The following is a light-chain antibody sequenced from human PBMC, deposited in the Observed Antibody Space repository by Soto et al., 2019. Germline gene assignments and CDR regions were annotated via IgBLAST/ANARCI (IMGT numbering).Light chain of an antibody. CDR2: GAS. CDR3: QQRSNWPPIT. V-gene: IGKV3-11*01. Sequence: EVVLTHSPSTLSLSPLDRAALSFKSSQSVHNFLAWSHQKPGQPHRLLLYGASNRAAGIPARFSGSGSGTDLPLTINSLEPEDFAVYYCQQRSNWPPITFGQGTRLEIK. CDR1: QSVHNF. J-gene: IGKJ5*01.